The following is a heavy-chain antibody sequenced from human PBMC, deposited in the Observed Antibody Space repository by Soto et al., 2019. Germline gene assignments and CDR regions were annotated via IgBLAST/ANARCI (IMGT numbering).Heavy chain of an antibody. Sequence: QVQLQESGPGLVEPSQTLSLTCTVSDCSITSAAYYWGWIRQHPGKGLEWIGYIYYNGNTYYNPSLKSPVTISVDTSKYQFSLKLTSLSAADTAVYYCARARLAQLAIPWYFDLWGRGTLVTVSS. D-gene: IGHD6-6*01. CDR3: ARARLAQLAIPWYFDL. CDR1: DCSITSAAYY. CDR2: IYYNGNT. J-gene: IGHJ2*01. V-gene: IGHV4-31*01.